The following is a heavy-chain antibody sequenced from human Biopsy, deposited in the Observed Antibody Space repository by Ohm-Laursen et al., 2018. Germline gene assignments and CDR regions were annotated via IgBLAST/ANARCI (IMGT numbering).Heavy chain of an antibody. V-gene: IGHV3-49*03. Sequence: QTLSLTCAASGLSFENYVMKWFRQGPGKGLGWVGLIRSSGYGGTADYAASVKGRFTISRDDSKSFAYLQMTSLRTEDTAVYFCAREGLGTTADYWGQGILVTVSS. J-gene: IGHJ4*02. CDR2: IRSSGYGGTA. D-gene: IGHD1/OR15-1a*01. CDR3: AREGLGTTADY. CDR1: GLSFENYV.